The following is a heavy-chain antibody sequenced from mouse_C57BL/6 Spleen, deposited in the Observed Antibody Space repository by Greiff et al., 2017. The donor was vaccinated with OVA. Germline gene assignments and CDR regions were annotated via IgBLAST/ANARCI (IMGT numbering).Heavy chain of an antibody. D-gene: IGHD3-2*02. CDR1: GYAFSSSW. CDR2: IYPGDGDT. CDR3: ARRAAQAPFDC. Sequence: QVQLQQSGPELVKPGASVKISCKASGYAFSSSWMNWVKQRPGKGLEWIGRIYPGDGDTNYNGKFKGKATLTADKSSSTAYMQLSSLTSEDSAVYFCARRAAQAPFDCWGQGTTLTVSS. V-gene: IGHV1-82*01. J-gene: IGHJ2*01.